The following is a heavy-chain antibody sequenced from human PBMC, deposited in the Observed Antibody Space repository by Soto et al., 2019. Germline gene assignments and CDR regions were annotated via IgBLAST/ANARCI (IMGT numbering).Heavy chain of an antibody. CDR3: ARGRTYYDFWSGYYTCWFDP. V-gene: IGHV4-34*01. D-gene: IGHD3-3*01. J-gene: IGHJ5*02. CDR1: GGSFSGYY. Sequence: PSETLSLTCAVYGGSFSGYYWSWIRQPPGKGLEWIGEINHSGSTNYNPSLKSRVTISVDTSKNQFSLKLSSVTAADTAVYYCARGRTYYDFWSGYYTCWFDPWGQGTLVTVSS. CDR2: INHSGST.